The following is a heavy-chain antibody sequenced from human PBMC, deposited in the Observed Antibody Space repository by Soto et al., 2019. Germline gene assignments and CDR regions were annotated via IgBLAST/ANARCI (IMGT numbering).Heavy chain of an antibody. CDR3: AKRRGAGGHFDY. J-gene: IGHJ4*02. V-gene: IGHV3-23*01. D-gene: IGHD2-15*01. Sequence: PGGSLRLSCAASGFTFNSYAMSWVRQAPGKGLEWVAVVSIGGSTHYADSVRGRFTISRDNSKNTLSLQMNSLTAEDTAVYFCAKRRGAGGHFDYWGQGALVTVSS. CDR2: VSIGGST. CDR1: GFTFNSYA.